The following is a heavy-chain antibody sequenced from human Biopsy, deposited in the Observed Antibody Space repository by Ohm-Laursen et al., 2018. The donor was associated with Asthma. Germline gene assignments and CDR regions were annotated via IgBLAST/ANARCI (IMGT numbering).Heavy chain of an antibody. CDR2: IKHDGSEK. V-gene: IGHV3-7*01. CDR1: GFTFGDYC. J-gene: IGHJ1*01. CDR3: ARTFHFWSPYHAEHYQL. D-gene: IGHD3-3*01. Sequence: GSLRLSCAASGFTFGDYCMSWVRQVPGQGLEWVANIKHDGSEKNHVDSLKGRFTISRDNAKNLLFLQMNSLGAEDTAVYYCARTFHFWSPYHAEHYQLWGQGTLVTVSS.